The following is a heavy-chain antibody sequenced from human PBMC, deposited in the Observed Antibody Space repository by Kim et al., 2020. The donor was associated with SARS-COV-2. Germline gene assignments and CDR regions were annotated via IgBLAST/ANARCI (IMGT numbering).Heavy chain of an antibody. D-gene: IGHD6-13*01. V-gene: IGHV3-66*01. Sequence: GGSLRLSCAASGFTVSSNYMSWVRQAPGKGLEWVSVIYSGGSTYYADSVKGRFTISRDNSKNTLYLQMNSLRAEDTAVYYCARDGRDGYSSRAVDYWGQGTLVTVSS. CDR2: IYSGGST. CDR1: GFTVSSNY. CDR3: ARDGRDGYSSRAVDY. J-gene: IGHJ4*02.